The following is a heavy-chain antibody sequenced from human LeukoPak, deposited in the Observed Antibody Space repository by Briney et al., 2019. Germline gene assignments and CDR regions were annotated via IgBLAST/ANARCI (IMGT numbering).Heavy chain of an antibody. Sequence: TGGSLRLSCAASGFTVSHNYMTWVRQAPGKGLEWVSSISSSSSYIYYADSVKGRFTISRDNAKNSLYLQMNSLRAEDTAVYYCARDQTISSSWLGAPGKKYNWFDPWGQGTLVTVSS. CDR3: ARDQTISSSWLGAPGKKYNWFDP. V-gene: IGHV3-21*01. D-gene: IGHD6-13*01. J-gene: IGHJ5*02. CDR1: GFTVSHNY. CDR2: ISSSSSYI.